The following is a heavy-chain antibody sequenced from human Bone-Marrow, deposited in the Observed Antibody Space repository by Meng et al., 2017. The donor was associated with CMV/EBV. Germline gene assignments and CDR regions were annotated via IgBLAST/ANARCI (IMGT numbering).Heavy chain of an antibody. CDR1: GGTFSSYA. CDR2: IIPIFGTA. D-gene: IGHD2-8*01. Sequence: SVKVSCKASGGTFSSYAISWVRQAPGQGLEWMGGIIPIFGTANYAQKFQGRVTITTDESTSTAYMELSSLRAEDTAVYYCARAHNSMLYSGGFDYWGQGTLVTVSS. J-gene: IGHJ4*02. CDR3: ARAHNSMLYSGGFDY. V-gene: IGHV1-69*05.